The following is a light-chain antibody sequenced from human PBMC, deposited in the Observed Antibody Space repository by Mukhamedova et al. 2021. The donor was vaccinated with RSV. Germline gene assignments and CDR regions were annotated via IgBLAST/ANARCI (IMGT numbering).Light chain of an antibody. CDR3: QQYYSYTFT. V-gene: IGKV3-15*01. Sequence: GERATLSCRASQSVSSNLAWYQQKPGQAPRLLIYAASTLQSGVPSRFSGSGSGTDFTLTISCLQSEDFATYYCQQYYSYTFTFGP. CDR1: QSVSSN. J-gene: IGKJ3*01. CDR2: AAS.